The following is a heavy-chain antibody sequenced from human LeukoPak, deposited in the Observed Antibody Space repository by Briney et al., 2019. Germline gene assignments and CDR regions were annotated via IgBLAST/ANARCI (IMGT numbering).Heavy chain of an antibody. J-gene: IGHJ4*01. CDR1: GFTFSSYG. CDR2: ISYDGSNK. V-gene: IGHV3-30*03. D-gene: IGHD2-8*01. Sequence: GGSLRLSCAASGFTFSSYGMHWVRQAPGKGLEWVAVISYDGSNKYYADSVKGRFTISRDNAKNSLYLQMNSLRPDDTALYCCSTDPRLLIYWGHGTLVTVSS. CDR3: STDPRLLIY.